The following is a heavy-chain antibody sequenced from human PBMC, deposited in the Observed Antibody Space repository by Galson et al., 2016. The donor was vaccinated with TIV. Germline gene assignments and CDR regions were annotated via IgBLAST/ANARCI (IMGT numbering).Heavy chain of an antibody. D-gene: IGHD3-3*01. V-gene: IGHV5-51*01. CDR2: IYPGDSDT. J-gene: IGHJ6*02. CDR3: ARHGYDFWNGQDYFFYGMDV. Sequence: QSGAEVKKPGESLKISCKSSGYNFDTYWIVWVRQMPGKGLEWMGTIYPGDSDTRYSPSFQGQVTMSADKSIDTAYLQWSSLKASDSAIYYCARHGYDFWNGQDYFFYGMDVWGQGTKVIVSS. CDR1: GYNFDTYW.